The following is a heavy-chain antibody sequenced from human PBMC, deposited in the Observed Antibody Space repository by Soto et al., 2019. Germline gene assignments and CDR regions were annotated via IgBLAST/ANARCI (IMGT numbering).Heavy chain of an antibody. CDR1: GGSISSNY. J-gene: IGHJ4*02. V-gene: IGHV4-59*01. D-gene: IGHD6-13*01. Sequence: SETLSLTCTVSGGSISSNYWTWIRQPPGKGLEWIGYVYNSGSTNYNPSLKSRVTISEDTSKSQFSLKVNSMTAADTVVYYCARYRREAVAGYTLDNWGQGILVTVSS. CDR2: VYNSGST. CDR3: ARYRREAVAGYTLDN.